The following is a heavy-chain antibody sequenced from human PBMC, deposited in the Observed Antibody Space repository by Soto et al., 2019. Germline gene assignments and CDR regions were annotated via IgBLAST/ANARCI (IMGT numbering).Heavy chain of an antibody. CDR3: AKPPNYYDSSGYYDY. CDR1: GFTFSSYW. J-gene: IGHJ4*02. Sequence: EVQLVESGGGLVQPGGSLRLSCAASGFTFSSYWMHWVRQAPGKGLVWVSRINSDGSSTSYADSVKGRFTISRDNAKNTLYLQMNSLRAEDTAVYYCAKPPNYYDSSGYYDYWRQGTLVTVSS. CDR2: INSDGSST. D-gene: IGHD3-22*01. V-gene: IGHV3-74*01.